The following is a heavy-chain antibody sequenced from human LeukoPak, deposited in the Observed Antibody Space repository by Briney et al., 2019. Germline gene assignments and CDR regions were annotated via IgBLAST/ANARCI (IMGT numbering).Heavy chain of an antibody. J-gene: IGHJ4*02. CDR3: ARGPDYDILADYFDY. CDR2: IKQDGSEK. CDR1: GFTFSSYG. Sequence: GGSLRLSCAASGFTFSSYGMSWVRQAPGKGLEWVANIKQDGSEKYYVDSVKGRFTISRDNAKNSLYLQMNSLRPEDTAVYYCARGPDYDILADYFDYWGQGTLVTVSS. V-gene: IGHV3-7*01. D-gene: IGHD3-9*01.